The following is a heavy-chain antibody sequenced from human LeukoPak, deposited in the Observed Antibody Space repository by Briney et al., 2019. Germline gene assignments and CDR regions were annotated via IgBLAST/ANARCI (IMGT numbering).Heavy chain of an antibody. CDR3: ARLGYCSSTSCQYFDY. J-gene: IGHJ4*02. V-gene: IGHV5-51*01. D-gene: IGHD2-2*01. Sequence: GGPRDISGQGPGSRFAGYGLGGVRRMHGKGLGGMGIIYPGDSDTRYSPSFQGQVTISADKSISTAYLQWSSLKASDTAMYYCARLGYCSSTSCQYFDYWGQGTLVTVSS. CDR2: IYPGDSDT. CDR1: GSRFAGYG.